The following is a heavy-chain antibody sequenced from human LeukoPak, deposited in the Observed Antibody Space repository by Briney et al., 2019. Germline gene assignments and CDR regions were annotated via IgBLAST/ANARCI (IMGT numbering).Heavy chain of an antibody. V-gene: IGHV3-30-3*01. D-gene: IGHD1-1*01. CDR3: ARGLVEVDDYGDY. Sequence: PGGSLRLSCAASGFTFSSYAMHWVRQAPGKGLEWVAVISYDGSNKYYADSVKGRFTISRDNSKNTLYLQMNSLRAEDTAVYYCARGLVEVDDYGDYWGQGTLVTVSS. CDR2: ISYDGSNK. CDR1: GFTFSSYA. J-gene: IGHJ4*02.